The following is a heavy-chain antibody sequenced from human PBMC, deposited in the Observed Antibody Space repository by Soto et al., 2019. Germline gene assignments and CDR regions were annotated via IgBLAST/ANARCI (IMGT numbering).Heavy chain of an antibody. CDR1: GGSLSGGDNY. Sequence: TLSLTCTVSGGSLSGGDNYWSWIRQLPGKGLEWIRHIHSVGSTYYSPSFKGRVILSVDTSTSQVSLSCTSANAADTAFYLCARESGPVRFDWFDAWGQGTPVTSP. CDR2: IHSVGST. D-gene: IGHD3-3*01. CDR3: ARESGPVRFDWFDA. J-gene: IGHJ5*02. V-gene: IGHV4-30-4*01.